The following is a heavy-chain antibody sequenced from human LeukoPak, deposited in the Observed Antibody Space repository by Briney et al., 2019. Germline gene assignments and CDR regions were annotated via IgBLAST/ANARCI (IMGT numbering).Heavy chain of an antibody. CDR2: TSGSGGST. V-gene: IGHV3-23*01. Sequence: GGSLRLSCAASGFTFGSYAMYWVRQAQGKGLEWVSGTSGSGGSTFYADSVKGRFTISRDNSENTVYLQMNSLRADDTAVYYCAKTTAGYSSGRYPGWPVDYWGQETLVTVSS. CDR3: AKTTAGYSSGRYPGWPVDY. D-gene: IGHD6-19*01. J-gene: IGHJ4*02. CDR1: GFTFGSYA.